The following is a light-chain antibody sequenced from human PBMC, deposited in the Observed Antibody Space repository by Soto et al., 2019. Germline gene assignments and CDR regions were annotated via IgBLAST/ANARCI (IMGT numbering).Light chain of an antibody. V-gene: IGLV2-14*01. CDR2: EVT. Sequence: QSALTQPASVSGSPGQSITISCTGTSRDIGFFNYVSWYQQFPGNAPKLIIFEVTNRTSGVSNRFSASKSGNTASLTISGLQAEDGADYYCSSYTTRSTYVFGTGTKVTVL. J-gene: IGLJ1*01. CDR3: SSYTTRSTYV. CDR1: SRDIGFFNY.